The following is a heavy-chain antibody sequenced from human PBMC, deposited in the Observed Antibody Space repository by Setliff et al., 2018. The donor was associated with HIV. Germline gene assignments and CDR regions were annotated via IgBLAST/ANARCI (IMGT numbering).Heavy chain of an antibody. D-gene: IGHD1-26*01. CDR3: ARPGGGVGAYMDV. Sequence: PSETLSLTCTVSGDSISTSGYFWGWIRQSPGKGLEWIGTMYYSGNTYYSPSLRSRVTISVHTSKNQFSLKLSSVTAADTAVYYCARPGGGVGAYMDVWGKGTTVTVSS. CDR1: GDSISTSGYF. J-gene: IGHJ6*03. CDR2: MYYSGNT. V-gene: IGHV4-39*01.